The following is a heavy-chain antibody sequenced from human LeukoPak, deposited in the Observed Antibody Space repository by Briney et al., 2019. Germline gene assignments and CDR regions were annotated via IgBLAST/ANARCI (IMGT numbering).Heavy chain of an antibody. V-gene: IGHV4-61*02. CDR1: GGSISGGSYY. CDR2: IYTIVNT. J-gene: IGHJ2*01. Sequence: SETLSLTCTVSGGSISGGSYYWSWIRQPAGKGREWIGRIYTIVNTNYNPSRKSRVSIAVVTSKNQFSLQLSSVTAADTAVYYCARHDWGVVYWYFDLWGRGTLVTVSS. CDR3: ARHDWGVVYWYFDL. D-gene: IGHD7-27*01.